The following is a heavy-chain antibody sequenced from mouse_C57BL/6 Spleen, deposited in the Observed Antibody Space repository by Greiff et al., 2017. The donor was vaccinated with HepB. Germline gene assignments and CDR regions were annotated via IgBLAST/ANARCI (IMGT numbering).Heavy chain of an antibody. D-gene: IGHD2-1*01. V-gene: IGHV1-64*01. CDR3: ARVGGNYVSMDY. CDR2: IHPNSGST. CDR1: GYTFTSYW. Sequence: QVQLQQPGAELVKPGASVKLSCKASGYTFTSYWMHWVKQRPGQGLEWIGMIHPNSGSTNYNEKFKSKATLTVDKSSSTAYMQLSSLTSEDSAVYYCARVGGNYVSMDYWGQGTSVTVSS. J-gene: IGHJ4*01.